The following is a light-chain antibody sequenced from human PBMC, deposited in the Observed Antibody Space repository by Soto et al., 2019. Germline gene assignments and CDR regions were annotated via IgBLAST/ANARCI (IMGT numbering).Light chain of an antibody. V-gene: IGLV2-14*01. CDR2: EVS. Sequence: QSALTQPACVSGSPGQSITISCTGTRSDVGGYKYVSWYQQHPGKAPKLMIYEVSNRPSGVSNRFTGSKSDNTASLTISGLQAEDEADYYCTSYTRSRDTPFVFGSGTKLTVL. CDR3: TSYTRSRDTPFV. CDR1: RSDVGGYKY. J-gene: IGLJ1*01.